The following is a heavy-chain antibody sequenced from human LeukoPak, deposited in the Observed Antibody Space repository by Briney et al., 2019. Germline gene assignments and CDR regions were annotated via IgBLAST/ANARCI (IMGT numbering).Heavy chain of an antibody. J-gene: IGHJ4*02. D-gene: IGHD5-12*01. Sequence: GGSLRLSCSASGFTFRSYAVHWLRQAPGEGLEYVLAISSNGDNTYCADSEKGIFTISRDNSKNTLYLQMSSLRAEDTAVDYYVTCTTDESGYSGYYFDYWGQGTLVTVSS. CDR3: VTCTTDESGYSGYYFDY. CDR2: ISSNGDNT. CDR1: GFTFRSYA. V-gene: IGHV3-64D*06.